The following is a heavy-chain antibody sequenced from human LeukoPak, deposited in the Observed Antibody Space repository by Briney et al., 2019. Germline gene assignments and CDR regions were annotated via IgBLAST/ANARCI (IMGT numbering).Heavy chain of an antibody. J-gene: IGHJ1*01. Sequence: SETLSLTCAVYGGSFSSYYWSWIRQPPGKGLEWIGEINHSGSTNYNPSLKSRVSIALDTSKNQFSLNLSSVTAADTAVYYCASSSGQHWGQGTLVTVSS. CDR1: GGSFSSYY. CDR2: INHSGST. V-gene: IGHV4-34*01. CDR3: ASSSGQH. D-gene: IGHD3-10*01.